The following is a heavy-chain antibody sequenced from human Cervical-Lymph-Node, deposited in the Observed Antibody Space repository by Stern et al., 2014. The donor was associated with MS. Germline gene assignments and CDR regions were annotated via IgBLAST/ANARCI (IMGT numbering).Heavy chain of an antibody. CDR1: GFTFRTYG. V-gene: IGHV3-30*18. D-gene: IGHD5-18*01. Sequence: QVQLVESGGGVVQPGRSLRLSCAASGFTFRTYGMHWVRQAPGKGLEWVAVISYDGSNKYYGDSVKGRFTISRDNSKNTLYLQMNSLRAEDTAVYYCAKDMMNTAMVMYHWYYYGMDVWGQGTTVTVSS. J-gene: IGHJ6*02. CDR2: ISYDGSNK. CDR3: AKDMMNTAMVMYHWYYYGMDV.